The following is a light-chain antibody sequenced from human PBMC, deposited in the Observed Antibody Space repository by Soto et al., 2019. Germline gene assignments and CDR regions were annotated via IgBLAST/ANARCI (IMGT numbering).Light chain of an antibody. CDR2: DAS. Sequence: IVLTHSPATLSFSPGEIATLSFRASQSVSSYLAWYQQKPCQAPRLLIYDASTRATGIPPRFSGGGSGTDFTLTISRLEPEDFAVYYCQQYGSSITFGQGTRLEI. CDR1: QSVSSY. J-gene: IGKJ5*01. V-gene: IGKV3-20*01. CDR3: QQYGSSIT.